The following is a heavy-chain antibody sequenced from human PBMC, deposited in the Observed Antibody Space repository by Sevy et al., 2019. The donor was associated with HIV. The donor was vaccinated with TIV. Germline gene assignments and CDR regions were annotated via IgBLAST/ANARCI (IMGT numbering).Heavy chain of an antibody. Sequence: GGSLRLSCAASGFTFSSYPMHWVRQAPGKGLGWVSFISFDGTDKYYADSVKGRFTITRDNSKNTLFLQMNSLRAEDTAFYYCVRETTMLPRGAFDFWGQGTMVTVSS. CDR2: ISFDGTDK. V-gene: IGHV3-30-3*01. D-gene: IGHD3-10*01. CDR3: VRETTMLPRGAFDF. CDR1: GFTFSSYP. J-gene: IGHJ3*01.